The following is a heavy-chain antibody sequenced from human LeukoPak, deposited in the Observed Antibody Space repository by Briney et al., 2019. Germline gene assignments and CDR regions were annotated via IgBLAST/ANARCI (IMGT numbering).Heavy chain of an antibody. CDR1: GGTFGSYA. V-gene: IGHV1-69*04. D-gene: IGHD2-15*01. CDR3: AREGGYCSGGSCYADY. CDR2: IIPILGIA. J-gene: IGHJ4*02. Sequence: ASVKVSCKASGGTFGSYAISWVRQAPGQGLEWMGRIIPILGIANYAQKFQGRVTITADKSTSTAYMELSSLRSEDTAVYYCAREGGYCSGGSCYADYWGQGTLVTVSS.